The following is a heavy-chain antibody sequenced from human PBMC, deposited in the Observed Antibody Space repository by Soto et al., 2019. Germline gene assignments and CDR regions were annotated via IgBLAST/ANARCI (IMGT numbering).Heavy chain of an antibody. CDR2: IIPIFGTA. CDR1: GGTFSSYA. CDR3: ARERGVVVVPAAPSGHYYYYGMDV. J-gene: IGHJ6*02. V-gene: IGHV1-69*06. D-gene: IGHD2-2*01. Sequence: SVKVSCKASGGTFSSYAISWVRQAPGQGLEWMGGIIPIFGTANYAQKFQGRVTITADKSTSTAYMELSSLRSEDTAVYYCARERGVVVVPAAPSGHYYYYGMDVWGQGTTVTVSS.